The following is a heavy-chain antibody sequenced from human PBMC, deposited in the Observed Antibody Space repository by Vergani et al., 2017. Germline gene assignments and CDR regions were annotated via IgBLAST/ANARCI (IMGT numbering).Heavy chain of an antibody. CDR2: IIPIFGTA. J-gene: IGHJ6*03. D-gene: IGHD6-13*01. CDR3: ARDTPASSSWYGYYYYMDV. Sequence: QVQLVQSGAEVKKPGSSVKVSCKASGGTFSSYAISWVRQAPRQGLEWMGGIIPIFGTANYAQKFQGRVTITADESTSTAYMELSSLRSEDTAVYYCARDTPASSSWYGYYYYMDVWGKGTTVTVSS. CDR1: GGTFSSYA. V-gene: IGHV1-69*01.